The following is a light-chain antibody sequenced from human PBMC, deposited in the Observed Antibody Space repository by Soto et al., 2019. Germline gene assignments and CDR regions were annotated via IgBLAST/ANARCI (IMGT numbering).Light chain of an antibody. V-gene: IGKV1-5*01. J-gene: IGKJ1*01. CDR1: QTISSW. CDR3: QHYNSYSEA. Sequence: GDRVTITCRASQTISSWLAWYQQKPGKAPKLLIYDVSTLGSGVPSRFSGSGSGTEFTLTISSLQPDDFATYYCQHYNSYSEAFGQGTKGDIK. CDR2: DVS.